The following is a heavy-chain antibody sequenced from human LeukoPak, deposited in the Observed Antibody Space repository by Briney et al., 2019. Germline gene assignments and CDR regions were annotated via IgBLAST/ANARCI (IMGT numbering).Heavy chain of an antibody. CDR3: YLWFGELLFDY. J-gene: IGHJ4*02. D-gene: IGHD3-10*01. Sequence: GGSLRLSCAVSGFTFSSYRMSWVRQAPGKGLEWVSAISGSGGSTYYADSVKGRFTISRDNSKNTLYLQMNSLRAEDTAVYYCYLWFGELLFDYWGQGTLVTVSS. CDR2: ISGSGGST. V-gene: IGHV3-23*01. CDR1: GFTFSSYR.